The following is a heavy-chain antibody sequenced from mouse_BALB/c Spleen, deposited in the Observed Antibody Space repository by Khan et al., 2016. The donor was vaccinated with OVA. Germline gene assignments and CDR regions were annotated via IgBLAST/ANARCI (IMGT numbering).Heavy chain of an antibody. CDR3: VRDGAYYRNDGWFGY. J-gene: IGHJ3*01. Sequence: QVQLQQSGAELARPGASVKMSCKASGYTFASYTIHWIKQRPGQGLEWIGYINPSNGYTNYNQKFKDKATLTADKSSTTAYMQLSSLTSDDSAVYNWVRDGAYYRNDGWFGYWGQGTLVTVSA. V-gene: IGHV1-4*01. D-gene: IGHD2-14*01. CDR2: INPSNGYT. CDR1: GYTFASYT.